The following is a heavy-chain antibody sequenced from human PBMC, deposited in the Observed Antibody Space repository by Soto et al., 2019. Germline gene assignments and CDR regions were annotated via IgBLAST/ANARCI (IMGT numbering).Heavy chain of an antibody. CDR2: IFQSGAT. Sequence: GGSLRLSCAASGFTLSTYTMNWVRQPPGKGLEWVSGIFQSGATFYADSVKGRFTISRDNAKNSLYLQMNSLRAEDTALYYCEKDYCSGGSCYYFDYWGQGTLVTVSS. V-gene: IGHV3-9*01. CDR3: EKDYCSGGSCYYFDY. D-gene: IGHD2-15*01. CDR1: GFTLSTYT. J-gene: IGHJ4*02.